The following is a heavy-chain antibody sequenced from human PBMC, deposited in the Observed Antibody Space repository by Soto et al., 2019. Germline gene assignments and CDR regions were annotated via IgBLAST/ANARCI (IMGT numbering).Heavy chain of an antibody. CDR3: ARAPYYDIFTGTADYYYYYMDV. D-gene: IGHD3-9*01. V-gene: IGHV1-18*01. CDR2: ISAYNGNT. CDR1: GYTFTSYG. J-gene: IGHJ6*03. Sequence: QVQLVQSGAEVKKAGASVKVSCKASGYTFTSYGISWVRQAPGQGLEWMGWISAYNGNTNYAQKLQGRVTMTTDTSTSTAYMELRSLRSDDTAVYYSARAPYYDIFTGTADYYYYYMDVWGKGTTVTVSS.